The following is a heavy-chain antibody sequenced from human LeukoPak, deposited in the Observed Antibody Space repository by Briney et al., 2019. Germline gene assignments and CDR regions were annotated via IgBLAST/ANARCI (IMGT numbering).Heavy chain of an antibody. CDR2: IDNDGST. J-gene: IGHJ4*02. Sequence: GGSLKLSCAASGSTFSSSYMHWVRQAPGKGLVWVSRIDNDGSTSYADSVKGRFTISRDNAKSTLYLQMNSLRAEDTALYYCARDLNYNFDFWGQGTLVTVSS. V-gene: IGHV3-74*01. CDR3: ARDLNYNFDF. CDR1: GSTFSSSY. D-gene: IGHD5-24*01.